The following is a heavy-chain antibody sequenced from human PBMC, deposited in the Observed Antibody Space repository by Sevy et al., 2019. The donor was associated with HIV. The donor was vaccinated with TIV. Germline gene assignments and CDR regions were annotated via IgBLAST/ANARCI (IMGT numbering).Heavy chain of an antibody. Sequence: SETLSLTCAVYGGSFSGYYWSWIRQPPGKGLEWIGEINHSGSTNYNPSPKSRVTIPVDTSKNQFSLKLSPVTAADTAVYYCASSLFYDSSGSKRGFFDYWGQGTLVTVSS. CDR3: ASSLFYDSSGSKRGFFDY. V-gene: IGHV4-34*01. J-gene: IGHJ4*02. D-gene: IGHD3-22*01. CDR1: GGSFSGYY. CDR2: INHSGST.